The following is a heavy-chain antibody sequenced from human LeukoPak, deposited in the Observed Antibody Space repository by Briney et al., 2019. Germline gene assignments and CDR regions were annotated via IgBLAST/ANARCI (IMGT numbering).Heavy chain of an antibody. J-gene: IGHJ4*02. CDR2: INPNNGGT. D-gene: IGHD6-13*01. V-gene: IGHV1-2*06. CDR3: ARSSSSWIYYFDY. Sequence: ASVKVSCKASGYTFTGYYIHWVRQAPGQGLDWMGRINPNNGGTNYAQKFQGRVTMTRDMSMSTAYMELSRLRSDDTAVYYCARSSSSWIYYFDYWGQGTLVTVSS. CDR1: GYTFTGYY.